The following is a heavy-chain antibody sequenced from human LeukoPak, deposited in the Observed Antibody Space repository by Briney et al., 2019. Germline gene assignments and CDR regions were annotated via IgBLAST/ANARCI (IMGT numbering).Heavy chain of an antibody. CDR2: IYYSGNT. Sequence: SQTLSLTCTVSGGSISSGDYYWSWIRQPPGKGLEWTGYIYYSGNTFHYNPSLKSRVNISVDTSKNQFSLRLSSVTAVDTAVYYCASTNCSSASCYGANWFDPWGQGPWSPSPQ. J-gene: IGHJ5*02. V-gene: IGHV4-30-4*08. CDR3: ASTNCSSASCYGANWFDP. CDR1: GGSISSGDYY. D-gene: IGHD2-2*01.